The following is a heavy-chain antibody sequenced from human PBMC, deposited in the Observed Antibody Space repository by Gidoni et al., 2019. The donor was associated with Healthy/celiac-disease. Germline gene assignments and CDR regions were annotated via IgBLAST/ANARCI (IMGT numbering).Heavy chain of an antibody. V-gene: IGHV1-18*01. Sequence: QVQLVQSGAEVKKPGASVKVSCKASGYTFTRYGIRWVRQAPGQGLEWLGWIRAYHGNKNDAQKLQGRVTMTTDTSTSTAYMELRSLRSDDTAVYYCARDLRYCTIGVCYGVDYWGQGTLVTVSS. J-gene: IGHJ4*02. D-gene: IGHD2-8*01. CDR2: IRAYHGNK. CDR1: GYTFTRYG. CDR3: ARDLRYCTIGVCYGVDY.